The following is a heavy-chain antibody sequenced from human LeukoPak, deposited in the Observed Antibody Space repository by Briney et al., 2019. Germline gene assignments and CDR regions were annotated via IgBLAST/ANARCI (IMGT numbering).Heavy chain of an antibody. CDR1: GGSISSYY. Sequence: SETLSLTCTVPGGSISSYYWSWIRQPPGKGLERSGYIYYSGSTNYNPSLKSRVTISVDTSKNQFSLKLSSETAADTAVYYCARESLIGNYFDYWGQGTLVTVAS. CDR3: ARESLIGNYFDY. J-gene: IGHJ4*02. D-gene: IGHD1-14*01. V-gene: IGHV4-59*01. CDR2: IYYSGST.